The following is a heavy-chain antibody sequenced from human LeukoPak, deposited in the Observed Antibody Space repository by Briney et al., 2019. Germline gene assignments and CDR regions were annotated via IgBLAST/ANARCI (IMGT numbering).Heavy chain of an antibody. D-gene: IGHD3-22*01. CDR1: GGTFSSYA. Sequence: SVKVSCKASGGTFSSYAISWVRQAPGQGLEWMGGIIPIFGTANYAQKFHGRVTITTDESTSTAYMELSSLRSEDTAVYYCAIRLRVVVITGYFDYWGQGTLVTVSS. J-gene: IGHJ4*02. CDR3: AIRLRVVVITGYFDY. V-gene: IGHV1-69*05. CDR2: IIPIFGTA.